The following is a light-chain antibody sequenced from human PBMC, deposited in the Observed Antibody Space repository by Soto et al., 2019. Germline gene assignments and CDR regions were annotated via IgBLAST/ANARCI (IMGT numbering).Light chain of an antibody. V-gene: IGLV1-51*01. Sequence: QSALTQPPSVSAAPGQKVTISCSGSSSNIGAYYVSWYQHVPGTAPKLLIYDNNERPSGIPDRFSGSKSGTSATLGITGLQTEDEADYHCGTWDSSLSAVVFGGGTKVTVL. CDR1: SSNIGAYY. CDR3: GTWDSSLSAVV. CDR2: DNN. J-gene: IGLJ2*01.